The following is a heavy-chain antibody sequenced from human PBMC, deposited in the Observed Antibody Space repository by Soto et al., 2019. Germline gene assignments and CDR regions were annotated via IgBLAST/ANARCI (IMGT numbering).Heavy chain of an antibody. CDR2: IYWDDDK. V-gene: IGHV2-5*02. CDR1: GFSLTTYGLG. CDR3: SRARRSDSGRYYQDY. Sequence: HITLKESGPTLVKPTQTLTLTCTFSGFSLTTYGLGVAWIRHPPGKALEILALIYWDDDKRFSPSLRTRLNITKHPTTTQVVLTMTNMAPVDTDTYYRSRARRSDSGRYYQDYWGPGPLITFYS. D-gene: IGHD3-10*01. J-gene: IGHJ4*02.